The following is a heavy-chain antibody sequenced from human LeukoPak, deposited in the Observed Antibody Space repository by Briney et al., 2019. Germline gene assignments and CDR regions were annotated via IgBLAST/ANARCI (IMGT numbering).Heavy chain of an antibody. D-gene: IGHD4/OR15-4a*01. CDR2: IYSDNT. CDR3: AGRAGAYSHSYDF. Sequence: GGSLTLSCTVSGFTVSTNSMSWVRHAPGKGLEWGSFIYSDNTHYTDYVKGRFTISRDISKNTLYLKMNSLRAEDTAVYYCAGRAGAYSHSYDFWGQGTLVTVSS. V-gene: IGHV3-53*01. J-gene: IGHJ4*02. CDR1: GFTVSTNS.